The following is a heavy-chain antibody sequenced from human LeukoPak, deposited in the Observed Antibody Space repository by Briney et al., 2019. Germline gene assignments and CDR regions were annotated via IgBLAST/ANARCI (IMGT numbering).Heavy chain of an antibody. CDR2: MNPNSGNT. CDR1: GYTFTSYD. CDR3: ARAPREGYYDILTGYDWFDP. Sequence: GASVKVPCKASGYTFTSYDINWVRQATGQGLEWMGWMNPNSGNTGYAQKFQGRVTITRNTSISTAYMELSSLRSEDTAVYYCARAPREGYYDILTGYDWFDPWGQGTLVTVSS. D-gene: IGHD3-9*01. J-gene: IGHJ5*02. V-gene: IGHV1-8*03.